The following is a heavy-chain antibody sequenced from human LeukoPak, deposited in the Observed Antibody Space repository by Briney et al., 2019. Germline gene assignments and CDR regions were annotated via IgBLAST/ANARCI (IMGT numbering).Heavy chain of an antibody. D-gene: IGHD6-13*01. V-gene: IGHV3-21*01. CDR1: GFTFNSYS. Sequence: GGSLRLSCAASGFTFNSYSMNWVRQAPGKGLEWVSSISSSSSYIYYADSVKGRLTISRDNAKNSLYLQMNSLRAEDTAVYYCARDWPTIAAAGTIPEYFQHWGQGTLVTVSS. CDR3: ARDWPTIAAAGTIPEYFQH. J-gene: IGHJ1*01. CDR2: ISSSSSYI.